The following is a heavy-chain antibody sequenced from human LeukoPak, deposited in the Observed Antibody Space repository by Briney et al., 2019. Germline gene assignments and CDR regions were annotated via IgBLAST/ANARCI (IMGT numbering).Heavy chain of an antibody. Sequence: SETLSLTCAAYGGSFSGYYWSWIRQPPGQGLEWIGEINHSGSTNYNPSLKSRVTISVDTSKNQFSLKLSSVTAADTAVYYCARESVSYSSSWYFDYWGQGTLVTVSS. J-gene: IGHJ4*02. V-gene: IGHV4-34*01. D-gene: IGHD6-13*01. CDR3: ARESVSYSSSWYFDY. CDR2: INHSGST. CDR1: GGSFSGYY.